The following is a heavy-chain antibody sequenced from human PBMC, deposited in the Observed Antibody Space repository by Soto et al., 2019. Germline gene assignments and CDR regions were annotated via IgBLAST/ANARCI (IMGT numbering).Heavy chain of an antibody. J-gene: IGHJ6*02. CDR2: SDPSDSYT. V-gene: IGHV5-10-1*01. D-gene: IGHD1-1*01. CDR3: ATTQRESYVYYYYGMDF. CDR1: GYSLTSYW. Sequence: GESLKISCKGSGYSLTSYWLGWVRQIPWKGLEWMGRSDPSDSYTNYSPSFQGHVTISADKSISTAYLQWSSLKASDTAMYYCATTQRESYVYYYYGMDFWGQGSTVTVSS.